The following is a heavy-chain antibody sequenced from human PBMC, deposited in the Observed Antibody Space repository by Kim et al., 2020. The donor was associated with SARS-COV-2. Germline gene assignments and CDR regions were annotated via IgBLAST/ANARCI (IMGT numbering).Heavy chain of an antibody. Sequence: ASVKVSCKASGYTFTSYGISWVRQAPGQGLEWMGWISAYNGNTNYAQKLQGRVTMTTDTSTSTAYMELRSLRSDDTAVYYCARDSAPYCSSASCYEGADAFDIWGQGTMVTVSS. J-gene: IGHJ3*02. CDR2: ISAYNGNT. CDR3: ARDSAPYCSSASCYEGADAFDI. D-gene: IGHD2-2*01. V-gene: IGHV1-18*01. CDR1: GYTFTSYG.